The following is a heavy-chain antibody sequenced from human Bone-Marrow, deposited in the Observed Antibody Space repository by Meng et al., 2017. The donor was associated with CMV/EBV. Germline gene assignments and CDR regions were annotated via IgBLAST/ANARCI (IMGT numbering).Heavy chain of an antibody. J-gene: IGHJ6*02. Sequence: GGSLRLSCAASGFTFTNFEMNWVRQAPGKGLEWVSYISSSSSAIYYADSVKGRFTISRDNAKSSLFLQMNSLRAEDTAVYYCARTYTSSSAISYYYYGMDVWGQGNTVTGAS. D-gene: IGHD6-6*01. CDR3: ARTYTSSSAISYYYYGMDV. V-gene: IGHV3-48*03. CDR2: ISSSSSAI. CDR1: GFTFTNFE.